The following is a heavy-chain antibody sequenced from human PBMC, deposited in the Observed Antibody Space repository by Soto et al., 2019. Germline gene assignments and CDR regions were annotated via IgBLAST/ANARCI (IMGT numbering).Heavy chain of an antibody. CDR3: AKEVWVRV. D-gene: IGHD3-16*01. Sequence: GGSLRLSCAVSGFTFRGSAMSWVRQAPGKGLEWVSGISGSGDRLYYADFVKGRFTISRDNSKNTLYLDVNSLRAEDTAVYYCAKEVWVRVWGRGTLVTVSS. V-gene: IGHV3-23*01. CDR1: GFTFRGSA. CDR2: ISGSGDRL. J-gene: IGHJ4*02.